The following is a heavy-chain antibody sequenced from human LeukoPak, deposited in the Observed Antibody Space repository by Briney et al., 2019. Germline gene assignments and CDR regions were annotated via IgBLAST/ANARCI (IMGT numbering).Heavy chain of an antibody. CDR3: ARGDPFFAY. CDR2: INHSGST. CDR1: GGSFSGYY. V-gene: IGHV4-34*01. J-gene: IGHJ4*02. Sequence: PSETLSLTCAAYGGSFSGYYWSWIRQPPGKGLEWIGEINHSGSTNYNPSLKSRVTISVDTSKNQFSLKLSSVTAADTAVYYCARGDPFFAYWGQGTLVTVSS.